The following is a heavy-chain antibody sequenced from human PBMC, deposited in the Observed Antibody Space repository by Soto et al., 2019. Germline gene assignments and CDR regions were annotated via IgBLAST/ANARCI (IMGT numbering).Heavy chain of an antibody. CDR3: ARLPAGSTCFVSH. CDR2: INSGNGNT. Sequence: PSVKVSCKASGYTFSSYAMHWVRQAPGQRLEWMGWINSGNGNTKYSQKFQGRVTITRDASASTAYMELSSLRSDDTAVYYCARLPAGSTCFVSHWGKGNRIT. J-gene: IGHJ4*02. V-gene: IGHV1-3*01. CDR1: GYTFSSYA. D-gene: IGHD2-15*01.